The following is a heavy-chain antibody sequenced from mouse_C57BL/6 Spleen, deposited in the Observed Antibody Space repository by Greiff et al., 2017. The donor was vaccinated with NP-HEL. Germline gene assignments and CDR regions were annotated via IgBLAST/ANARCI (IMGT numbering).Heavy chain of an antibody. Sequence: EVMLVESGGGLVQPGGSLSLSCAASGFTFTDYYMSWVRQPPGKALEWLGFIRNKANGYTTEYSASVKGRFTISRDNSQSILYLQMNALRAEDSATYYCARSPLPYFDYWGQGTTLTVSS. CDR3: ARSPLPYFDY. CDR1: GFTFTDYY. CDR2: IRNKANGYTT. V-gene: IGHV7-3*01. J-gene: IGHJ2*01. D-gene: IGHD6-1*01.